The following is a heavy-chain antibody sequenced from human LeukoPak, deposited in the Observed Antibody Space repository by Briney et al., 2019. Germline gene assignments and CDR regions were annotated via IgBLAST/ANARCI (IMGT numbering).Heavy chain of an antibody. D-gene: IGHD6-6*01. J-gene: IGHJ4*02. Sequence: SQTLSLTCTVSGGSISSGSYYWSWIRQPAGRGLEWIGRIYASGTTDYNPSLKSRVTISVDTSKNQFSLNLSSVTAADTAVYYCATEASSWGTFYYWGQGTLVTVSS. CDR2: IYASGTT. CDR3: ATEASSWGTFYY. CDR1: GGSISSGSYY. V-gene: IGHV4-61*02.